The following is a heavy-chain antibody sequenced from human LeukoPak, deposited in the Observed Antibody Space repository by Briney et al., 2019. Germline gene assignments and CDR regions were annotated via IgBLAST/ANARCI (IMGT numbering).Heavy chain of an antibody. CDR2: ISGSGGST. J-gene: IGHJ4*02. CDR1: GFTFSSYA. CDR3: AKDLRDYYDSSGYFPLDY. D-gene: IGHD3-22*01. Sequence: GGSLRLSCAASGFTFSSYAMSWVRQAPGKGLEWVSAISGSGGSTYYTDSVKGRFTISRDNPKNTLYLQMNSLRAEDTAVYYCAKDLRDYYDSSGYFPLDYWGQGTLVTVSS. V-gene: IGHV3-23*01.